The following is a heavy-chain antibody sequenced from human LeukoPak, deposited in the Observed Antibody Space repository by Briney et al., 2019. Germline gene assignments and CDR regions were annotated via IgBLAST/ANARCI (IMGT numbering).Heavy chain of an antibody. CDR2: VYYTGTT. CDR1: GGSMRRSNDY. CDR3: ARLVSGDTAILPPYSYYMDV. D-gene: IGHD2-21*02. V-gene: IGHV4-39*01. J-gene: IGHJ6*03. Sequence: PSETLSLTCSVSGGSMRRSNDYWGWVRQPPGKGLEWIGNVYYTGTTFYHPSLKSRVTISVDTSKNQFSLKVRSVTAADTANYYCARLVSGDTAILPPYSYYMDVWGKGTTVTVSS.